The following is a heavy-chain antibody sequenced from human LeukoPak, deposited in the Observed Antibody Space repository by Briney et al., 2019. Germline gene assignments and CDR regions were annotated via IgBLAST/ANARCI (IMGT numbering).Heavy chain of an antibody. Sequence: GGSLRLSCAASGFTFNSYSMNWVRQAPGKGLEWVSSISSSSSYMYYADSVKGRFTISRDNAKNSLYLQMNSLRAEDTAVYYCAKGNGDYVSGAFDIWGQGTMVTVSS. D-gene: IGHD4-17*01. CDR3: AKGNGDYVSGAFDI. CDR1: GFTFNSYS. CDR2: ISSSSSYM. V-gene: IGHV3-21*01. J-gene: IGHJ3*02.